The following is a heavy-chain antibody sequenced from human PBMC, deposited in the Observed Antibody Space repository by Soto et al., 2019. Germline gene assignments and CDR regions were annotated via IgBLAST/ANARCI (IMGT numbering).Heavy chain of an antibody. CDR2: SYSTGGT. D-gene: IGHD3-9*01. Sequence: GGSLRLSCAASGFTLGKYTMGWVRQAPGKGLEWVAESYSTGGTEYADSVKGRFTISRDNSKNTLFLQMNSLGVEDTALYYCARDREPDGIWTSDSWGQGTLVTVSS. CDR1: GFTLGKYT. J-gene: IGHJ4*02. V-gene: IGHV3-23*01. CDR3: ARDREPDGIWTSDS.